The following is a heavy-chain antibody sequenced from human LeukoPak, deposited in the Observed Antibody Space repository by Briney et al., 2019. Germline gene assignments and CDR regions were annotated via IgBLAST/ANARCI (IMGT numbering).Heavy chain of an antibody. J-gene: IGHJ4*02. CDR2: ISGSGGST. V-gene: IGHV3-23*01. CDR1: RFTFSSYA. Sequence: PGGSLRLSCAASRFTFSSYAMSWVRQAPGKGLEWVSAISGSGGSTYYADSVKGRFTISRDNSQNTLYLQMNSLRAEDTAVYYCAKDRKYHDILTGQGGFDYWGQGTLVTVSS. D-gene: IGHD3-9*01. CDR3: AKDRKYHDILTGQGGFDY.